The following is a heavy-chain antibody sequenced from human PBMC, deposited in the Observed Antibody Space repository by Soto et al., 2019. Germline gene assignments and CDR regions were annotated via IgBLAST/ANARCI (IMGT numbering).Heavy chain of an antibody. J-gene: IGHJ6*02. V-gene: IGHV5-10-1*01. CDR1: GGSFTSYW. CDR3: ARRRSGMDV. CDR2: IDPSDSYT. Sequence: VEALKSSGKCCGGSFTSYWMTWVRQMPGKGLEWMGRIDPSDSYTNYSPSFQGHVTISADKSISTAYLQWSSLKASDTAMYYCARRRSGMDVRGQGTTVTVSS.